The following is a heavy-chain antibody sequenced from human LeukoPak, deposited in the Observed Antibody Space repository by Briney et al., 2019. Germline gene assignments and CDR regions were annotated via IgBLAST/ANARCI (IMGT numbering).Heavy chain of an antibody. CDR3: ARGPLYSGYDYYYFDY. Sequence: GGSLRLSCAASGFTFSSYSMNWVRQAPGKGPEWVSSISSSSSYIYYADSVKGRFTISRDNAKNSLYLQMNSLRAEDTAVYYCARGPLYSGYDYYYFDYWGQGTLVTVSS. CDR1: GFTFSSYS. CDR2: ISSSSSYI. D-gene: IGHD5-12*01. V-gene: IGHV3-21*01. J-gene: IGHJ4*02.